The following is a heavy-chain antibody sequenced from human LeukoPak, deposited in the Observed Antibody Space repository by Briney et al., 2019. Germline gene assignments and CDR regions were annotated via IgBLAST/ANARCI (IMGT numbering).Heavy chain of an antibody. D-gene: IGHD5-18*01. CDR3: ARLAHSYGANYYYYYMDV. CDR2: VFYIGST. J-gene: IGHJ6*03. V-gene: IGHV4-59*12. Sequence: SETLSLTCTVSGDSITSYFWSWIRQPPGKGLEWIGYVFYIGSTNYNPSLKSRVTLSVDTSKNQFSLKLSSVTAADTAVYYCARLAHSYGANYYYYYMDVWGKGTTVTISS. CDR1: GDSITSYF.